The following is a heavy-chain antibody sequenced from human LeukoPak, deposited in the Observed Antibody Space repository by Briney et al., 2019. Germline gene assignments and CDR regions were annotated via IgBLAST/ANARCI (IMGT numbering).Heavy chain of an antibody. CDR2: ISGSNGNT. CDR3: ARAGRGTYYYFDV. CDR1: GYSFTRYG. D-gene: IGHD1-26*01. V-gene: IGHV1-18*01. Sequence: ASVTVSCKISGYSFTRYGLIWVRQAPGQGLEWVGWISGSNGNTKYAQKLQGRVTMTTDTSTSTAYMEVRSLRSEDTAEYYCARAGRGTYYYFDVWGQGTLVTVSS. J-gene: IGHJ4*02.